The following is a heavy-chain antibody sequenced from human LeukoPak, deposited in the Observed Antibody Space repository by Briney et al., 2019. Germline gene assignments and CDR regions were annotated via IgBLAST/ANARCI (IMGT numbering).Heavy chain of an antibody. J-gene: IGHJ5*02. V-gene: IGHV3-7*01. CDR1: GFTFSSYW. Sequence: PGGSLRLSCAASGFTFSSYWMSWVRQAPGKGLEWVANIKQDGSEKYYVDSVKGRFTISRDNAKNSLYLQMNSLRAEDTAVYYCARAGGPSSRILFLSRVTTEDWFDPWGQGTLVTVSS. D-gene: IGHD4-17*01. CDR3: ARAGGPSSRILFLSRVTTEDWFDP. CDR2: IKQDGSEK.